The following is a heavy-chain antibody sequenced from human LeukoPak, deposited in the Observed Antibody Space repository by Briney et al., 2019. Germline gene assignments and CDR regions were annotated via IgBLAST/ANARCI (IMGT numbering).Heavy chain of an antibody. Sequence: SETLSLTCAVYGGSFSGYYWSWIRQPPGKGLEWLGEINDIGNTNYDPSLRSRVTISVDTSKNQFSLSLTSATAADTAVYFCARLGSVGYYNYQYMDIWGNGTTVTVSS. CDR3: ARLGSVGYYNYQYMDI. V-gene: IGHV4-34*01. J-gene: IGHJ6*03. CDR2: INDIGNT. CDR1: GGSFSGYY. D-gene: IGHD3-10*01.